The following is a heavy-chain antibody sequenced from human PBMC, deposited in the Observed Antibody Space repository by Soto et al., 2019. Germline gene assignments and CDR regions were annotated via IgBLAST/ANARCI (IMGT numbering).Heavy chain of an antibody. CDR2: RHYSGSV. CDR3: ARSGHICAGVV. V-gene: IGHV4-59*01. D-gene: IGHD2-21*01. J-gene: IGHJ4*02. Sequence: TSETLSLTCTVSGGSMSDYYGSWIRQSQGRGLEHIGYRHYSGSVNYNPSLKSRATISMDTSRNQFSLKLTSMTAADMAIYYCARSGHICAGVVWGQGLLVTVSS. CDR1: GGSMSDYY.